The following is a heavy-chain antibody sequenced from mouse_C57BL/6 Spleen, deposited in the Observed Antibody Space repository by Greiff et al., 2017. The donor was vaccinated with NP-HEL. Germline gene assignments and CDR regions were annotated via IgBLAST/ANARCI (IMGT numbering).Heavy chain of an antibody. CDR3: ARWGNYGNLDY. V-gene: IGHV1-82*01. D-gene: IGHD2-1*01. CDR1: GYAFSSSW. CDR2: IYPGDGDT. Sequence: VQLQQSGPELVKPGASVKISCKASGYAFSSSWMNWVKQRPGKGLEWIGRIYPGDGDTNYNGKFKGKATLTADKSSSTAYMQLSSLTSEDSAVYFCARWGNYGNLDYWGQGTTLTVSS. J-gene: IGHJ2*01.